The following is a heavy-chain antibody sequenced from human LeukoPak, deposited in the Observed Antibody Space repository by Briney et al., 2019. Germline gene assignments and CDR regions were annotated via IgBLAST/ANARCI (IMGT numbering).Heavy chain of an antibody. CDR1: GFTFSSYG. V-gene: IGHV3-30*18. Sequence: GGSLRLSCAAAGFTFSSYGMHWVRLAPGKGLEWVAVISYDGSNKYYADSVKGRFTISRDNSKNTLYLQMNSLRAEDTAVYYCAKDRGGSGWFDVDYWGQGTLVTVSS. CDR2: ISYDGSNK. D-gene: IGHD6-19*01. J-gene: IGHJ4*02. CDR3: AKDRGGSGWFDVDY.